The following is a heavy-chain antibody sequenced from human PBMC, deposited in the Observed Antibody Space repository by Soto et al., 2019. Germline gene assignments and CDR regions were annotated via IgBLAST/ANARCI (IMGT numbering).Heavy chain of an antibody. CDR1: GGTFSSYA. Sequence: SVKVSCKASGGTFSSYAISWVRQAAGQGLEWMGGIIPIFGTANYAQKLQGRVTITADESTSTAYMELSSLRSEETAVYYCARNGEAGGDYVWGSYPRGAFDIWGQGTMVTVSS. CDR3: ARNGEAGGDYVWGSYPRGAFDI. V-gene: IGHV1-69*13. CDR2: IIPIFGTA. D-gene: IGHD3-16*02. J-gene: IGHJ3*02.